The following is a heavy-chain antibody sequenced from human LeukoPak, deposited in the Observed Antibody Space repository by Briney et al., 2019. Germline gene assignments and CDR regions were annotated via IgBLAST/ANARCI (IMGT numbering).Heavy chain of an antibody. D-gene: IGHD3-16*01. J-gene: IGHJ4*02. CDR3: ARGPLDSY. CDR1: GGSFSGYY. Sequence: TSSETLSLTCAVYGGSFSGYYWAWIRQSPGKGLEWIGEINHSANTTYNPSLKGRVNISVEASKNQFSVKLTSVTAADTAVYYCARGPLDSYWGQGTLVTVSS. CDR2: INHSANT. V-gene: IGHV4-34*01.